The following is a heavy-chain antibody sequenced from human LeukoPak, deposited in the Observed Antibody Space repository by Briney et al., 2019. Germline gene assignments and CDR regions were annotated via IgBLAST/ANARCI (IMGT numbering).Heavy chain of an antibody. Sequence: GGSLRPSCAASGFTFSDYYMSWIRQAPGKGLEWVSYISSSSTIYYADSVKGRFTISRDNAKNSLYLQMNSLRDEDTAVYYCARLFDYWGQGTLVTVSS. CDR2: ISSSSTI. J-gene: IGHJ4*02. CDR3: ARLFDY. CDR1: GFTFSDYY. V-gene: IGHV3-69-1*01.